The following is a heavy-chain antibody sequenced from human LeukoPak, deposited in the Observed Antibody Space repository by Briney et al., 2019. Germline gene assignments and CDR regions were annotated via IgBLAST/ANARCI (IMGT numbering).Heavy chain of an antibody. J-gene: IGHJ4*02. CDR3: ARHDSFGYSTSWYLDY. D-gene: IGHD6-13*01. Sequence: SETLSLTCAVSGGSISSSSYYWGWIRQPPGKGLEWIVSIYYSGSTYYNPSLKSRVTISVDTSKNQFSLKLSSVTAADTAVYYCARHDSFGYSTSWYLDYWGQGTLVTVSS. V-gene: IGHV4-39*01. CDR1: GGSISSSSYY. CDR2: IYYSGST.